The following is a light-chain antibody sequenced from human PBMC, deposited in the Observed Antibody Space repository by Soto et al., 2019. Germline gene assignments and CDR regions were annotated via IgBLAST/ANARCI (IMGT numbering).Light chain of an antibody. Sequence: EIMLTQSPATLSLSPGERATLSCRASQSVSSYLAWYEQKPGQAPKLLIYDASKRATGIPARFSGSGSGTDFTLTISSLQPEDFATYYGQQANAFPITFGQGTRLEIK. J-gene: IGKJ5*01. V-gene: IGKV3-11*01. CDR2: DAS. CDR3: QQANAFPIT. CDR1: QSVSSY.